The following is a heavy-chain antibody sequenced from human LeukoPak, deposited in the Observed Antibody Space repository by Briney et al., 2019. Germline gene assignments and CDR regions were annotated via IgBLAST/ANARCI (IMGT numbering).Heavy chain of an antibody. J-gene: IGHJ4*02. CDR2: IKTRGEGGAT. D-gene: IGHD3-10*01. CDR3: DAGVGFSDFDY. Sequence: GGSLRLSCAASGFTFNNAWMSWVRQAPGKGLEWVGRIKTRGEGGATDYAAPVKGRFTISRDDSKATLYLQMNSLKTEDTAMYYCDAGVGFSDFDYWGQGTLVTVSS. CDR1: GFTFNNAW. V-gene: IGHV3-15*01.